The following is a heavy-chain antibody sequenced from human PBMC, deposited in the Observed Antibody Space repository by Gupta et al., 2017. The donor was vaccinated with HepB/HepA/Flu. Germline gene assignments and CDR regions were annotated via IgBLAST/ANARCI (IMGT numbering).Heavy chain of an antibody. CDR2: INRADKT. Sequence: EVQLLESGGGLVQPGESLRLSCAASGFTFSNYAMSWVRQAPGKGLEWVSAINRADKTFYADSVKGRFTISRDNSKNTLYLQMNSLRVEDTALYYCAKRVPYYFDYWGQGTLVTVSS. J-gene: IGHJ4*02. CDR1: GFTFSNYA. V-gene: IGHV3-23*01. CDR3: AKRVPYYFDY. D-gene: IGHD2-2*01.